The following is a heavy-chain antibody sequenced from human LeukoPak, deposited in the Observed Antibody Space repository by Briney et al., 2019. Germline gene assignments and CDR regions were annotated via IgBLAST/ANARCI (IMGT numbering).Heavy chain of an antibody. Sequence: GGSLRLSCAASGFTFSSYGMHWVRQAPGKGLEWVAVIWYDGSNKYYADSVKGRFTISRDNSKNTLYLQMNSLRAEDTAVYYCARFQVAGTSFDYWGQGTLVTVSS. V-gene: IGHV3-33*01. CDR2: IWYDGSNK. CDR1: GFTFSSYG. CDR3: ARFQVAGTSFDY. J-gene: IGHJ4*02. D-gene: IGHD6-19*01.